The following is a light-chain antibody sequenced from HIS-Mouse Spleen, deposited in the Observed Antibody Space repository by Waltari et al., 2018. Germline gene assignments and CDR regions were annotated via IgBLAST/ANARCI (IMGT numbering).Light chain of an antibody. CDR1: QGISSY. J-gene: IGKJ1*01. CDR2: AAS. V-gene: IGKV1-9*01. CDR3: QQLNSYPPT. Sequence: DIQLTQSPSFLSASVGDRDTITCRASQGISSYLACYQQKPGKAPKLLIYAASTLQSGVPSRFSGSGSGTEFTLTISSLQPEDFATYYCQQLNSYPPTFGQGTKVEIK.